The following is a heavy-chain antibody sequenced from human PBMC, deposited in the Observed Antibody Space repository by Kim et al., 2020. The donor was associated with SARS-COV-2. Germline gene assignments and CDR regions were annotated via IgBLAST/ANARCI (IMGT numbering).Heavy chain of an antibody. Sequence: GGSLRLSCEASGFSFSNAWMNWVRQAPGKGLEWVGRIQSIADGATTDFAAPAKGRFTISRDDAKNTLYLQVNSLKIEDTAVYYCTTVATYGPIKFLFAHWGQGTLVTVSS. CDR1: GFSFSNAW. J-gene: IGHJ5*02. V-gene: IGHV3-15*01. D-gene: IGHD2-21*01. CDR2: IQSIADGATT. CDR3: TTVATYGPIKFLFAH.